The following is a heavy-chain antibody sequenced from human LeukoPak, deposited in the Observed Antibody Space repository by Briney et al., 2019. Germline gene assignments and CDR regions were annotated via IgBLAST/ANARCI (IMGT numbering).Heavy chain of an antibody. D-gene: IGHD3-9*01. CDR1: GYTFTSYG. J-gene: IGHJ4*02. CDR3: ASGGVTYYDILTGYQPYYFDY. CDR2: ISAYNGNT. Sequence: ASVKVSCKASGYTFTSYGISWVRQAPGQGLEWMGWISAYNGNTNYAQKLQGRVTMTTDTSTSTAYMELRSLRSGDTAVYYCASGGVTYYDILTGYQPYYFDYWGQGTLVTVSS. V-gene: IGHV1-18*01.